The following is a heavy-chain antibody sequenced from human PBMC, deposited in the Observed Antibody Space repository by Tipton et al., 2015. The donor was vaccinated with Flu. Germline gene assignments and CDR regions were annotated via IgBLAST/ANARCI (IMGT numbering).Heavy chain of an antibody. Sequence: VQLVQSGAEVKKPGSSVKVSCKASGGTFSRYAITWVRQAPGQGLEWMGGIIPIFGTANYAQKFQGRVTITADKSTSTAYMELSSLRSEDTAVYYCARGGSSLGDDAFDIWGQGTMVTVSS. J-gene: IGHJ3*02. CDR3: ARGGSSLGDDAFDI. CDR1: GGTFSRYA. D-gene: IGHD2-15*01. V-gene: IGHV1-69*06. CDR2: IIPIFGTA.